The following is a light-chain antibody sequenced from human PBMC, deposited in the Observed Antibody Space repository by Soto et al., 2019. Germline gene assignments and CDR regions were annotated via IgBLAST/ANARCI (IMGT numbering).Light chain of an antibody. Sequence: QSALTQPHSVSAAPGQKVPISCSGSSSNIGNNYVSWYQQLPGTAPKLLIYDNNKRPSGIPDRFSGSKSGTSATLGITGLQNGDEADYYCGTWDSRLSVVFGGGTKLTVL. J-gene: IGLJ2*01. CDR2: DNN. CDR1: SSNIGNNY. CDR3: GTWDSRLSVV. V-gene: IGLV1-51*01.